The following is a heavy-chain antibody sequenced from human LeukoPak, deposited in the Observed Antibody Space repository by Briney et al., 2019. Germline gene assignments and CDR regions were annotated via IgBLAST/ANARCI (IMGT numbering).Heavy chain of an antibody. CDR3: ARDQGIQLCCHYMDV. Sequence: ASVNVSCKASGYTFTSYAMNWVRQAPGQGLEWMGWISAYNGNTNYAQKFQGRVTMTTDTSTNTAYMELRSLGSDDTAVYYCARDQGIQLCCHYMDVWGKGTTVTVSS. CDR2: ISAYNGNT. J-gene: IGHJ6*03. D-gene: IGHD5-18*01. V-gene: IGHV1-18*01. CDR1: GYTFTSYA.